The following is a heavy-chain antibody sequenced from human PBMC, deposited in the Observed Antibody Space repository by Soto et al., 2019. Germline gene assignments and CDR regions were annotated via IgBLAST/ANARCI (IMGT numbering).Heavy chain of an antibody. D-gene: IGHD6-13*01. J-gene: IGHJ4*02. Sequence: GGSLRLSCAASGFTFSSYAMSWVRQAPGKGLEWVSAISGSGGSTYYADSVKGRFTISRDNSKNTLYLQMNSLRADDTAVYYCAKQPSAGTEGPTDYWGQGTLVTVSS. CDR3: AKQPSAGTEGPTDY. CDR1: GFTFSSYA. CDR2: ISGSGGST. V-gene: IGHV3-23*01.